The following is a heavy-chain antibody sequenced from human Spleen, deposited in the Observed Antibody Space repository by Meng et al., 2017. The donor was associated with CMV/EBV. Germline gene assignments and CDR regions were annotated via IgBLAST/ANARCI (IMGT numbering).Heavy chain of an antibody. CDR2: ISGYNANT. D-gene: IGHD1-26*01. Sequence: ASVKVSCKASGYTFTAYYMHWVRQAPGQGLEWMGWISGYNANTNYAQKLQGRVTMTTDTSTSTAYMELRSLTSDDTALYYCAREMASYGGSYYDDYWGQGTLVTVSS. V-gene: IGHV1-18*04. CDR1: GYTFTAYY. CDR3: AREMASYGGSYYDDY. J-gene: IGHJ4*02.